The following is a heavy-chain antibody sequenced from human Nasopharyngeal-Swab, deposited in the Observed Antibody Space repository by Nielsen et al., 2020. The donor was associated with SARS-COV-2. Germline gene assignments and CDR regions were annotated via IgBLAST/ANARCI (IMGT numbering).Heavy chain of an antibody. D-gene: IGHD3-22*01. Sequence: GESLKISCAASGFTFSSYAMSWVRQAPGKGLEWVSAISGSGGSTYYADSVKGRFTISRDNSKNTLYLQMNSLRAEDTAVYYCARVFSGYFSGMDVWGQGTTVTVSS. CDR1: GFTFSSYA. CDR3: ARVFSGYFSGMDV. V-gene: IGHV3-23*01. J-gene: IGHJ6*02. CDR2: ISGSGGST.